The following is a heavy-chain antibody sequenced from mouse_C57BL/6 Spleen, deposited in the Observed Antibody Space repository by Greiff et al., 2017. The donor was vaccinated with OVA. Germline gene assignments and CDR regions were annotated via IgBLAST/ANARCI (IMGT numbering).Heavy chain of an antibody. J-gene: IGHJ4*01. Sequence: QVQLQQSGPELVKPGASVKISCKASGYAFSSSWMNWVKQRPGKGLEWIGRIYPGDGDTNYNGKFKGKATLTADKSSSTAYMQLSSLTSEDSAVYFGAREEMSSRRAMDYWGQGTSVTVSS. V-gene: IGHV1-82*01. CDR1: GYAFSSSW. CDR3: AREEMSSRRAMDY. CDR2: IYPGDGDT.